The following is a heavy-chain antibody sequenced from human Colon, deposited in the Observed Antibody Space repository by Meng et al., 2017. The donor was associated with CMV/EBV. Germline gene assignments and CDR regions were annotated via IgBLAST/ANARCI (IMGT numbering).Heavy chain of an antibody. CDR1: EFIFSTYS. V-gene: IGHV3-21*01. Sequence: GESLKISCAASEFIFSTYSMNWVRQAPGKGLEWVSTISSSSTYIFYAESVKGRFTISRDNAKNSLYLQMSSLRAEDTAVYYCARGWPRDFWGQGTLVTVSS. CDR3: ARGWPRDF. J-gene: IGHJ1*01. D-gene: IGHD6-13*01. CDR2: ISSSSTYI.